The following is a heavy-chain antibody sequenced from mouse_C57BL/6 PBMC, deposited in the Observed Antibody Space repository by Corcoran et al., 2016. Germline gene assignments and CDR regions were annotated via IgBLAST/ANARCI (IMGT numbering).Heavy chain of an antibody. CDR2: IYWDDDK. J-gene: IGHJ3*01. Sequence: QVTLKESGPGILQSSQTLSLTCSFSGFSLSTSGMGVSWIRQPSGKGLEWLAHIYWDDDKRYNPSLKSRLTISKDTSRNQVFLKITSVDTADTATYYCARIISSWFAYWGQGTLVTVSA. D-gene: IGHD1-1*01. CDR1: GFSLSTSGMG. V-gene: IGHV8-12*01. CDR3: ARIISSWFAY.